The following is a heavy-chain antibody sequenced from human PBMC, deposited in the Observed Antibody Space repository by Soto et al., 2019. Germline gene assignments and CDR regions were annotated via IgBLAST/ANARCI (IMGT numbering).Heavy chain of an antibody. CDR2: IYRGGST. Sequence: EVQLVNSGGGLVQPGGSLRIYCAASGFTVSNNYMSWVRQATGKGLEWVSVIYRGGSTYYADSVKDRFTISRDNSENTLYLQMSSLRAEDTAVYYCARARFGGLGAIFADYWGQGTLVTVSS. D-gene: IGHD3-3*01. J-gene: IGHJ4*02. CDR1: GFTVSNNY. CDR3: ARARFGGLGAIFADY. V-gene: IGHV3-66*01.